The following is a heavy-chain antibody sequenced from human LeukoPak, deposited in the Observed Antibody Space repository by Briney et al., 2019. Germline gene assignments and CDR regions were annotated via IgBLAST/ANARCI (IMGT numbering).Heavy chain of an antibody. D-gene: IGHD3-22*01. Sequence: SETLSLTGVVSSYSISSGYYWGWIRQPPGKGLEWIGSFYHSGSTYYNPSLKSRVTISVDTSKNQFSLKLSSLTAADTAVYYCARHSSGYFQYSNFDYWDQGTLVTVSS. CDR2: FYHSGST. CDR3: ARHSSGYFQYSNFDY. J-gene: IGHJ4*02. CDR1: SYSISSGYY. V-gene: IGHV4-38-2*01.